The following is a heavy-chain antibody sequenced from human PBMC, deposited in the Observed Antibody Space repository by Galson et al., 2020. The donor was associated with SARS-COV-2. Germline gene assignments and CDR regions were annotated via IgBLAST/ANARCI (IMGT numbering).Heavy chain of an antibody. CDR2: INHSGST. D-gene: IGHD3-9*01. CDR1: GGSFSGYY. CDR3: ARWAFETGQGDY. Sequence: SETLSLTCAVYGGSFSGYYWSWIRQPPGKGLEWIGEINHSGSTNYNPSLKSRVTISVDTSKNQFSLKLSSVTAADTAVYYCARWAFETGQGDYWGQGTLVTVSS. J-gene: IGHJ4*02. V-gene: IGHV4-34*01.